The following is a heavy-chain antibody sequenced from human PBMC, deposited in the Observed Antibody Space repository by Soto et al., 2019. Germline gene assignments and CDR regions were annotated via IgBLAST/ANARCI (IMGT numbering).Heavy chain of an antibody. CDR3: ARDGGRHSGGIDY. CDR1: GGTFSSYS. D-gene: IGHD1-26*01. CDR2: IIPIFGTA. V-gene: IGHV1-69*01. Sequence: QVQLVQSGAEVKKPGSSVKVSCKASGGTFSSYSINCARQAPGQGLEWMGEIIPIFGTANYAQKFQGRVTITADESTSTAYMELSSLRSEDTAVYYCARDGGRHSGGIDYWGQGTLVTVSS. J-gene: IGHJ4*02.